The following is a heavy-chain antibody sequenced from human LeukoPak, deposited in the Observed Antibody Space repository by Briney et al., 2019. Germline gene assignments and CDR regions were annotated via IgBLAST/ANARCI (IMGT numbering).Heavy chain of an antibody. D-gene: IGHD6-19*01. CDR2: IYSSGST. J-gene: IGHJ6*03. CDR3: ARDRGIAVAGSYYYYYMDV. CDR1: GGSIRSYY. V-gene: IGHV4-4*07. Sequence: SETLSLTCTVSGGSIRSYYWSWIRQPAGKGLEWIGRIYSSGSTNYNPSLKSRVTMSVDTSKNQFSLKLSSVTAADTAVYYCARDRGIAVAGSYYYYYMDVWGKGTTVTISS.